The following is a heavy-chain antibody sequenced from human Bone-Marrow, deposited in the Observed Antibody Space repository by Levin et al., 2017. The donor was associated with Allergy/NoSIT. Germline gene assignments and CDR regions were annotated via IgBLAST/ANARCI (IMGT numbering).Heavy chain of an antibody. CDR1: GFTFSNYG. V-gene: IGHV3-30*03. CDR3: GKGMHLTPIAFLIHY. J-gene: IGHJ4*02. Sequence: SCAASGFTFSNYGMHWVRHAPGKGLEWVAVISDDGTSKYYGDSVKGRFTISRDNSKNTLYLQMDSLRPEDTAVYYCGKGMHLTPIAFLIHYCGQGTLVTVSS. D-gene: IGHD2-15*01. CDR2: ISDDGTSK.